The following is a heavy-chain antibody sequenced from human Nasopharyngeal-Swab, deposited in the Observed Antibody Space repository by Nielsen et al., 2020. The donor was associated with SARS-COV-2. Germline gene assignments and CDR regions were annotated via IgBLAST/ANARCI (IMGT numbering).Heavy chain of an antibody. CDR3: ARGGVAAAGTDY. V-gene: IGHV4-34*01. CDR2: INHSGST. Sequence: SDTLSLTCAVYGGSFSGYDWSWIRQPLGKGLEWIGEINHSGSTNYNPSLKSRVAISVDTSKNQFSLKLSSVTAADTAVYYCARGGVAAAGTDYWGQGTLVTVSS. J-gene: IGHJ4*02. D-gene: IGHD6-13*01. CDR1: GGSFSGYD.